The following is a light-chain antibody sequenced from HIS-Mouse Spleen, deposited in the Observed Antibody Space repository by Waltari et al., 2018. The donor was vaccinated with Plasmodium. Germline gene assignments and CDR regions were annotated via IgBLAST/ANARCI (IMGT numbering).Light chain of an antibody. J-gene: IGLJ3*02. CDR1: ALPKKY. CDR2: EES. V-gene: IGLV3-10*01. CDR3: YSTDSSGNHRV. Sequence: SYELTQPPSVSVSPGQTARITCSGDALPKKYAYWYQQKSGQAPGLVIYEESKRPSGIPGGFSGSSSGTMAILTISGAQVEDEADYYCYSTDSSGNHRVFGGGTKLTVL.